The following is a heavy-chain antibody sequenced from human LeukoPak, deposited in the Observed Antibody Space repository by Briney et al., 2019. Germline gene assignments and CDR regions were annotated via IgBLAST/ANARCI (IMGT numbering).Heavy chain of an antibody. CDR1: GFTFSRYV. Sequence: PGGSLRLSCATAGFTFSRYVMNWVRQAPGKGLEWVSSISGSGGSTYYADSVKGRFTISRDNSKNTLYLQMSSLRAEDTPVYYCAKGSSSDCINFWGQGTLVTVSS. CDR2: ISGSGGST. V-gene: IGHV3-23*01. D-gene: IGHD6-19*01. CDR3: AKGSSSDCINF. J-gene: IGHJ4*02.